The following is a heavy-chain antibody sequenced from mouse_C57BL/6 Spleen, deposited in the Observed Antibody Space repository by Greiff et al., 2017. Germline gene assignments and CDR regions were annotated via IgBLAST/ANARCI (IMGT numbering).Heavy chain of an antibody. V-gene: IGHV1-62-2*01. Sequence: QVQLQQSGAELVKPGASVKLSCTASGYTFNEYTIHWVKQRSGQGLEWIGWFYPGSGSIKYNEKFKDKATLTADKSSSTVYMELSRLTSEDTAVSFCARHEDRDYGIFYAMDYWGQGTSVTVSS. J-gene: IGHJ4*01. D-gene: IGHD1-1*01. CDR1: GYTFNEYT. CDR3: ARHEDRDYGIFYAMDY. CDR2: FYPGSGSI.